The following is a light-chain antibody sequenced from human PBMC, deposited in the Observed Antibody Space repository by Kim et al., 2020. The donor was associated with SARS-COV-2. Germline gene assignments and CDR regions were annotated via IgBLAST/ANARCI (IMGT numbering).Light chain of an antibody. CDR3: QQYNNWPPLT. CDR1: QSVGSD. V-gene: IGKV3-15*01. CDR2: GAS. J-gene: IGKJ4*01. Sequence: SPGERATLSCRASQSVGSDLALYQQKPGQAPRLLIYGASTRASGTPARFSGSGSGTEFTLTISSLQSEDFAVYYCQQYNNWPPLTFGGGTKVDIK.